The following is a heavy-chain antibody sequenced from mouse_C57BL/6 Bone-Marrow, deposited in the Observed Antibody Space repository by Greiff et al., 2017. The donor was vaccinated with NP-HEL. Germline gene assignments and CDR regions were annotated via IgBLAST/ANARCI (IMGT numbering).Heavy chain of an antibody. CDR2: INSDGGST. V-gene: IGHV5-2*01. D-gene: IGHD2-4*01. J-gene: IGHJ3*01. CDR1: EYEFPSHD. CDR3: ARHDYDGGRFAY. Sequence: EVKLQESGGGLVQPGESLKLSCESNEYEFPSHDMSWVRQTPEKRLELVAAINSDGGSTYYPDTMERRFIISRDNTKKTLYLQMSSLRSEDTALYYCARHDYDGGRFAYWGQGTLVTVSA.